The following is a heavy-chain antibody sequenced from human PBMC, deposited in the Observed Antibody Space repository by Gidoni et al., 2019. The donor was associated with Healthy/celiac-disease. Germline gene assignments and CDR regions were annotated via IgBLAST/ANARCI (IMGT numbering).Heavy chain of an antibody. V-gene: IGHV4-31*03. CDR1: VGSISSGGYY. Sequence: QVQLQESGPGLVTPSQTLSLTCTVSVGSISSGGYYWSWIRQHPGKGLEWIGYIYYSGSTYYNPSLKSRVTISVDTSKNQFSLKLSSVTAADTAVYYCARASRGDIVVVVAAYAFDIWGQGTMVTVSS. D-gene: IGHD2-15*01. CDR3: ARASRGDIVVVVAAYAFDI. J-gene: IGHJ3*02. CDR2: IYYSGST.